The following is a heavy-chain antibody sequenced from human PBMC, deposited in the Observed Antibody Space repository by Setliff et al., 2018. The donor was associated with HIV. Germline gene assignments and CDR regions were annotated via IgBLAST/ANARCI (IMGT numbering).Heavy chain of an antibody. CDR1: GFTFSSYS. CDR2: ISSSSSYI. CDR3: ARSIVPVASGYYYFEY. V-gene: IGHV3-21*01. Sequence: GGSLRLSCAASGFTFSSYSMNWVRQAPGKGLEWVSSISSSSSYIYYADSVKGRFTISRDNAKNSLYLQMNSLRAGDTAVYYCARSIVPVASGYYYFEYWGQGTLVTVSS. J-gene: IGHJ4*02. D-gene: IGHD3-3*01.